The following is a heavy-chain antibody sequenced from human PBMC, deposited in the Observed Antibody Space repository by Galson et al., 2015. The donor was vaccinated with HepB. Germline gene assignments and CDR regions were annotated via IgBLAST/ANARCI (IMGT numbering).Heavy chain of an antibody. J-gene: IGHJ2*01. Sequence: SVKVSCKASGYTFTGYYMHWVRQAPGQGLEWMGWINPNSDGTKYVQKFQGRVTMTRDTSISTAYMELSRLRSDDTAVYYCAGDGSSSWPDWYFDLWGRGTLVTVSS. D-gene: IGHD6-13*01. CDR2: INPNSDGT. CDR1: GYTFTGYY. V-gene: IGHV1-2*02. CDR3: AGDGSSSWPDWYFDL.